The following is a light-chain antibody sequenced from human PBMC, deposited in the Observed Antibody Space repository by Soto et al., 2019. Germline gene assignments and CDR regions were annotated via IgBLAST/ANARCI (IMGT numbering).Light chain of an antibody. CDR1: RSDIGGYNY. V-gene: IGLV2-14*01. J-gene: IGLJ3*02. CDR3: QTWGTGISWV. CDR2: EVS. Sequence: QSALTQPASVSGSPGQSITISCTGTRSDIGGYNYVSWYQQHPGKAPQLMIFEVSNRPSGVSNRFSGSKSGNTASLTISGLQAEDEADYYCQTWGTGISWVFGGGTKLTVL.